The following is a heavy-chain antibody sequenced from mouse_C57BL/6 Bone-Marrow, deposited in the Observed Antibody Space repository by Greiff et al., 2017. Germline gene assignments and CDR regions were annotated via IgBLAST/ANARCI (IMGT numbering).Heavy chain of an antibody. D-gene: IGHD6-1*01. V-gene: IGHV7-1*01. CDR2: SRNKANDYTT. J-gene: IGHJ4*01. Sequence: EVQVVESGGGLVQSGRSLRLSCATSGFTFSDFYMAWVRQAPGKGLEWIAASRNKANDYTTEYSASVKGRFIVSRDTSQSILYLQMNALRAEDTAIYYCARDASSWYYGMDYWGQGTSVTVSS. CDR1: GFTFSDFY. CDR3: ARDASSWYYGMDY.